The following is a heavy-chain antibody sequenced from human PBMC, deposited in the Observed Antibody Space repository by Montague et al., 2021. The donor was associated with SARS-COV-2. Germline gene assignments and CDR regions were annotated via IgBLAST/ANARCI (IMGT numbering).Heavy chain of an antibody. J-gene: IGHJ6*02. D-gene: IGHD2-2*01. Sequence: SETLSLTCSVSGDSINNSRYYWGWIRQPPGKGLEWIGEVNHSGSTNYXPSLKSRVTISVDTSKNQFSLKLSSVTAADTAVYYCTREGYQVLWSDYYYYGMDVWGQGTTVTVSS. CDR3: TREGYQVLWSDYYYYGMDV. V-gene: IGHV4-39*07. CDR1: GDSINNSRYY. CDR2: VNHSGST.